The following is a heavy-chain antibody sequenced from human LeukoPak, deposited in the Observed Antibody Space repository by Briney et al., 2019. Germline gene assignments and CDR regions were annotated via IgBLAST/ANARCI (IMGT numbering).Heavy chain of an antibody. D-gene: IGHD6-13*01. J-gene: IGHJ4*02. Sequence: ASETLSLTCTISGGSISSSSSYWGWIRQPPGKGLEWLGSIYYSGSTYYNPSLKSRVTILLDTSKNQFSLKLSSVTAADTAVYYCAGGRVSFDYWGQGTLVTVSS. V-gene: IGHV4-39*07. CDR1: GGSISSSSSY. CDR3: AGGRVSFDY. CDR2: IYYSGST.